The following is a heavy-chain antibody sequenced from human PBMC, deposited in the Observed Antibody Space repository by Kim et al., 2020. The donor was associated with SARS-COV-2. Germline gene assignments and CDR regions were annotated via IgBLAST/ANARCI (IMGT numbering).Heavy chain of an antibody. V-gene: IGHV1-3*01. D-gene: IGHD6-19*01. J-gene: IGHJ5*02. CDR3: ARAPIDPGIAVADGWFDP. Sequence: QGRVTITRDTSASTAYMELSSLRSEDTAVYYCARAPIDPGIAVADGWFDPWGQGTLVTVSS.